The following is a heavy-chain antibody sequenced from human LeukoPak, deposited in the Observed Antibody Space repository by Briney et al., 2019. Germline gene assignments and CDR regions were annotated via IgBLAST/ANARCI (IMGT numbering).Heavy chain of an antibody. CDR3: ARGSEYTSSTNYYFDY. Sequence: GGSLRLSCAASGFTFSSYWMSWVRQAPEKGLEWVANIKQDGSEKHYVDSVKGRFTISRDNAKKSLFLHMNSLRVEDTAVYYCARGSEYTSSTNYYFDYWGQGTLVTVSS. D-gene: IGHD6-6*01. J-gene: IGHJ4*02. CDR1: GFTFSSYW. CDR2: IKQDGSEK. V-gene: IGHV3-7*01.